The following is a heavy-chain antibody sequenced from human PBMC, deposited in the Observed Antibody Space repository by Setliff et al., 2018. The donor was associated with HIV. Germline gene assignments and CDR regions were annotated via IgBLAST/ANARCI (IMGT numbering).Heavy chain of an antibody. CDR1: GYTFTGYY. CDR3: ARRVSYASSGYPLGY. J-gene: IGHJ4*02. D-gene: IGHD3-22*01. Sequence: ASVKVSCKASGYTFTGYYIHWVRQAPGQGLEWMGWINPNSDDTIYAQTFQGRVTMTRDTSTSTAYMELSRLRSDDTALYFCARRVSYASSGYPLGYWGQGTQVTVSS. V-gene: IGHV1-2*02. CDR2: INPNSDDT.